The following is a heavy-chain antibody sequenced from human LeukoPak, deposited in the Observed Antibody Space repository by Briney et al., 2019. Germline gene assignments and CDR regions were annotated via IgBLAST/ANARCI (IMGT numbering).Heavy chain of an antibody. CDR1: GGSLSGYY. J-gene: IGHJ6*02. D-gene: IGHD3-16*01. V-gene: IGHV3-23*01. CDR3: AKDPDGDYYYGMDV. Sequence: LTCAVYGGSLSGYYWSWVRQAPGKGLEWVSAISGSGGSTYYADSVKGRFTISRDNSKNTLYLQMNSLRAEDTAVYYCAKDPDGDYYYGMDVWGQGTTVTVSS. CDR2: ISGSGGST.